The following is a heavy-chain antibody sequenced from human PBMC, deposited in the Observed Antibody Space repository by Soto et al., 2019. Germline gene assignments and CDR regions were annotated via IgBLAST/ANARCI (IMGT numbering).Heavy chain of an antibody. CDR1: GYTFTDYY. Sequence: ASVKGSWKASGYTFTDYYMHWVRQAPGQGLEWMGWINPNSGGTNYAQKFQGRVTMTRETSISTAYMELSRLRSDDTAVYYCARKLELRGSYYYYYDMDVWGQGTTVTVSS. V-gene: IGHV1-2*02. CDR3: ARKLELRGSYYYYYDMDV. J-gene: IGHJ6*02. D-gene: IGHD1-7*01. CDR2: INPNSGGT.